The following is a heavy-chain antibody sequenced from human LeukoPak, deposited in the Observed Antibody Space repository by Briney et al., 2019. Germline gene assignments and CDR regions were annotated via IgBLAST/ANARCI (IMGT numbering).Heavy chain of an antibody. CDR3: ARGRGSGTSASYFDY. D-gene: IGHD3-10*01. CDR1: GYTFTGYY. V-gene: IGHV1-46*01. J-gene: IGHJ4*02. Sequence: ASVMVSCKASGYTFTGYYIHWVRQAPGQGLEWMGIINPSGGSTSYAQKFQGRVTMTRDMSTSTVYTELSSLRSEDTAVYYCARGRGSGTSASYFDYWGQGTLVTVSS. CDR2: INPSGGST.